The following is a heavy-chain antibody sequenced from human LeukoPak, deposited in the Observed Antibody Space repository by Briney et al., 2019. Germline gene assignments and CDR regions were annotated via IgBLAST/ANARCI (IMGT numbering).Heavy chain of an antibody. CDR1: GFTFSSYG. CDR2: ISYDGSNK. J-gene: IGHJ4*02. CDR3: AKDPYDFWSGYYQPPEY. D-gene: IGHD3-3*01. Sequence: GGSLRLSCAASGFTFSSYGMHWVRQAPGKGLEWVAVISYDGSNKYYADSVKGRFTISRDNSKNTLYLQMNSLRAEDTAVYYCAKDPYDFWSGYYQPPEYWGQGTLVTFSS. V-gene: IGHV3-30*18.